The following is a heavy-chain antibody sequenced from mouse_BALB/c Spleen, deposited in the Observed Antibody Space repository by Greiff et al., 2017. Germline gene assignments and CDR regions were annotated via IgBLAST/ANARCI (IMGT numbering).Heavy chain of an antibody. Sequence: QVQLQQSGPGLVQPSQSLSITCTVSGFSLTSYGVHWVRQSPGKGLEWLGVIWSGGSTDYNAAFISRLSISKDNSKSQVFFKMNSLQADDTAIYYCARNEDYDFFAYWGQGTLVTVSA. D-gene: IGHD2-4*01. J-gene: IGHJ3*01. V-gene: IGHV2-4-1*01. CDR1: GFSLTSYG. CDR3: ARNEDYDFFAY. CDR2: IWSGGST.